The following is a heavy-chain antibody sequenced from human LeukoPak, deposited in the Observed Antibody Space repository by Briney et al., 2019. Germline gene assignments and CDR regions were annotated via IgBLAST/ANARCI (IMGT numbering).Heavy chain of an antibody. D-gene: IGHD7-27*01. J-gene: IGHJ6*04. CDR2: IIPIFGTA. V-gene: IGHV1-69*06. Sequence: ASVKVSCKASGGTFSSYAISWVRQAPGQGLEWMGGIIPIFGTANYAQKFQGRVTITADKSTSTAYMELSSLRSEDTAVYYCARDLGRIANWDYYYYYGMDVWGKGTTVTVSS. CDR3: ARDLGRIANWDYYYYYGMDV. CDR1: GGTFSSYA.